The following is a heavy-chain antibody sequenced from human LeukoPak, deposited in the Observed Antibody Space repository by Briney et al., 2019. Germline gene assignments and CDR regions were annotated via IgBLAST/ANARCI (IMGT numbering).Heavy chain of an antibody. V-gene: IGHV4-59*02. CDR3: AREAPGGSGWTYFDY. J-gene: IGHJ4*02. CDR1: GGSVSGHY. D-gene: IGHD6-19*01. CDR2: IYASGSA. Sequence: SETLSLTCAVSGGSVSGHYWDWIRQPPGKGLEWLGYIYASGSANYHPFLKSRVTISLDTSENHVSLRLTSVTAEDTAVYYCAREAPGGSGWTYFDYWGQGSLVTVSS.